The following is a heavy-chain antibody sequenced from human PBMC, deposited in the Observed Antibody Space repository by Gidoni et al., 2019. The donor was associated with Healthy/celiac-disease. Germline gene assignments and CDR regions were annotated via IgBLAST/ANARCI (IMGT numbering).Heavy chain of an antibody. D-gene: IGHD6-13*01. V-gene: IGHV4-34*01. CDR1: GWSFSGYY. J-gene: IGHJ6*02. CDR3: ARVKQQRGVPRRNYGRDV. CDR2: INHSGST. Sequence: VQLPQCGAGLLSPSETLSLTCAVYGWSFSGYYCSWIRQPPGKGRAWIGEINHSGSTHYNPTLKSRGTIEGDTAKNQVSRKLRSVTGADTAVDYCARVKQQRGVPRRNYGRDVWGQGTTVNGSS.